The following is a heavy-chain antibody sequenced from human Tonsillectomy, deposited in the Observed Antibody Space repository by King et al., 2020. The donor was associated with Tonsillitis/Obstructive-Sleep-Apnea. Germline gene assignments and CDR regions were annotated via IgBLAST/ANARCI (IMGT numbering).Heavy chain of an antibody. J-gene: IGHJ6*03. D-gene: IGHD3-3*01. CDR2: INHSGST. CDR3: ARGRVFGVVIRGARDYYYMDV. Sequence: VQLQQWGAGLLKPSETLFLTCAVYGGSFSGYYWTWIRQPPGKGLEWIGEINHSGSTNYNPSLKSRVTISVDTSKNHFSLKLSSVTAADTAVYYCARGRVFGVVIRGARDYYYMDVWGKGTTVTVSS. V-gene: IGHV4-34*01. CDR1: GGSFSGYY.